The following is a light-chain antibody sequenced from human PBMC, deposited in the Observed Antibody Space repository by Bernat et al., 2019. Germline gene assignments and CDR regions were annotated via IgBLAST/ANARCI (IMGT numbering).Light chain of an antibody. Sequence: DIQMTQSPSSLSASVGDRVTITCRASRSVSTDLNWYQQKPGKAPKLLIYGASSLQSGVPSRFSGSGSVTDSPLTISSLQPEDFATYFCHQSYTTLGTFGQGTKVEI. CDR3: HQSYTTLGT. J-gene: IGKJ1*01. CDR2: GAS. CDR1: RSVSTD. V-gene: IGKV1-39*01.